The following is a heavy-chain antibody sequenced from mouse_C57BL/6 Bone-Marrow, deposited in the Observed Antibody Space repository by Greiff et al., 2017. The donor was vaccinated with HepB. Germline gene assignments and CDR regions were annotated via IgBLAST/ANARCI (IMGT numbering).Heavy chain of an antibody. V-gene: IGHV5-17*01. CDR2: ISSGSSTI. CDR3: ARNYYGRDYFDY. J-gene: IGHJ2*01. CDR1: GFTFSDYG. Sequence: DVKLQESGGGLVKPGGSLKLSCAASGFTFSDYGMHWVRQAPEKGLEWVAYISSGSSTIYYADTVKGRFTISRDNAKNTLFLQMTSLRSEDTAMYYCARNYYGRDYFDYWGQGTTLTVSS. D-gene: IGHD1-1*01.